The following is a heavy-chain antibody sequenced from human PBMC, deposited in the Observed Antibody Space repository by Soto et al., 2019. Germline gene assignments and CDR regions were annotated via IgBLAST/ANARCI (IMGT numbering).Heavy chain of an antibody. CDR2: ISYDGSNK. J-gene: IGHJ6*02. Sequence: GGSLRLSCAASGFTFSSYGMHWVRQAPGKGVEWVAVISYDGSNKYYADSVKGRFTISRDNSKNTLYLQMNSLRAEDTAVYYCAKGALFPFVSPYYYYGMDVWGQGTTVTVSS. CDR1: GFTFSSYG. CDR3: AKGALFPFVSPYYYYGMDV. V-gene: IGHV3-30*18. D-gene: IGHD2-21*01.